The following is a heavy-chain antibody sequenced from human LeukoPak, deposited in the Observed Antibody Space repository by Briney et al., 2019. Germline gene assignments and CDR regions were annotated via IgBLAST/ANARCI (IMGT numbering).Heavy chain of an antibody. J-gene: IGHJ4*02. CDR2: INHSGST. Sequence: GSLRLSCAASGFTVSSNYMSWIRQPPGKGLEWIGEINHSGSTNYNPSLKSRVTISVDTSKNQFSLKLSSVTAADTAVYYCARGWRSDYWGQGTLVTVSS. CDR3: ARGWRSDY. V-gene: IGHV4-34*01. CDR1: GFTVSSNY.